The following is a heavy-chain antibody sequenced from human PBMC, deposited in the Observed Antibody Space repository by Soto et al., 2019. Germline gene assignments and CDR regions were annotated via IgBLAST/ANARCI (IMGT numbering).Heavy chain of an antibody. CDR3: ARLSSSWYGP. D-gene: IGHD2-2*01. CDR1: GFTVSNNY. CDR2: IYSGGGT. J-gene: IGHJ5*02. Sequence: EVKLVESGGGVVQPGGSLRLSCAASGFTVSNNYMNWVRQAPGKGLEWVSVIYSGGGTYYADSVKGRFTISRDNSKNTLYLQMNSLRAEDTAVYYCARLSSSWYGPWGQGTLVTVSS. V-gene: IGHV3-66*04.